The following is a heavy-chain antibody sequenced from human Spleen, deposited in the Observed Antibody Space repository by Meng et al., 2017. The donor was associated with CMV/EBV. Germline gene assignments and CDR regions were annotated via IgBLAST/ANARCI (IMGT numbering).Heavy chain of an antibody. D-gene: IGHD3-16*01. V-gene: IGHV1-2*02. Sequence: ASVKVSRKASGYTFTGYYMHWVRQAPGQGLEWMGWINPNSGGTNHPQKFQGRVTMTRDTSISTAYMDLSRLGCDDTAMYYCARKALGGYFDYWGQGTLVTVSS. CDR1: GYTFTGYY. J-gene: IGHJ4*02. CDR2: INPNSGGT. CDR3: ARKALGGYFDY.